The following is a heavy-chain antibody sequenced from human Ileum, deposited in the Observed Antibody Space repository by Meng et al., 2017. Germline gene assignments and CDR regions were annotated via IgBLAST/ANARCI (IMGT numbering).Heavy chain of an antibody. J-gene: IGHJ5*02. V-gene: IGHV3-20*04. CDR1: GFTFDDYG. CDR2: INWNGGST. CDR3: VREKCDLAGLFWTNWFDP. D-gene: IGHD3/OR15-3a*01. Sequence: GESLKISCAASGFTFDDYGMSWVRQAPGKGLEWGSGINWNGGSTGYEDSVKGRITTSRDNAKNSMYLQMNSLSAEDTALYSCVREKCDLAGLFWTNWFDPWGQGTLVTVSS.